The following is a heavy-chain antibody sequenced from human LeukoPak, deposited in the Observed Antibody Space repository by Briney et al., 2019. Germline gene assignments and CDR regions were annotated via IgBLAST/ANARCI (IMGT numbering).Heavy chain of an antibody. CDR3: ARELGLPAAPCDY. V-gene: IGHV3-21*01. CDR1: GFTFSSYS. CDR2: ISSSSSYI. D-gene: IGHD6-13*01. Sequence: GGSLRLSCAASGFTFSSYSMNWVRQAPGKGLEWVSSISSSSSYIYYADSVKGRSTISRDNARNSLYLQMNSLRAEDTAVYYCARELGLPAAPCDYWGQGTLVTVSS. J-gene: IGHJ4*02.